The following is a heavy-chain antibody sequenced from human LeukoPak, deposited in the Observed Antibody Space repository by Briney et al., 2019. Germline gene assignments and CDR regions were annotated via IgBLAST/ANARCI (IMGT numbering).Heavy chain of an antibody. J-gene: IGHJ4*02. CDR3: AREDHDYGTGY. CDR1: GGSTSSGDYY. CDR2: IYYSGST. D-gene: IGHD4-17*01. Sequence: SETLSLTCTVSGGSTSSGDYYWSWIRQPPGKGLEWIGYIYYSGSTYYNPSLKSRVTISVDTSKNQFSLKLSSVTAADTAVYYCAREDHDYGTGYWGQGTLVTVSS. V-gene: IGHV4-30-4*01.